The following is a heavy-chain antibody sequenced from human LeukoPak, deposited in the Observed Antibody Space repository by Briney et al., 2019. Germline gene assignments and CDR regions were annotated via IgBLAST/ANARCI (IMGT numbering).Heavy chain of an antibody. CDR1: GFTFSGYG. Sequence: GRSLRLSCVASGFTFSGYGMHWVRQAPGKGLAWVAVIWYNGTNKYYADSVKGRFTISRDNSNNTLVLQMNSLRVEDTAVYYCVRVGFTNYGIDYWGQGTLVTVSS. CDR2: IWYNGTNK. D-gene: IGHD2-8*01. J-gene: IGHJ4*02. V-gene: IGHV3-33*01. CDR3: VRVGFTNYGIDY.